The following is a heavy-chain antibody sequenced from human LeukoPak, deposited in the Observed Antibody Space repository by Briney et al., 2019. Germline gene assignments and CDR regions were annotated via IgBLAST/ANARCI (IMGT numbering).Heavy chain of an antibody. CDR2: INHSEST. J-gene: IGHJ6*02. CDR1: GGSFTGYY. Sequence: SETLSLTCAVYGGSFTGYYWSWIRQPPGKGLEWIGEINHSESTNYNPSLKSRVTISVDTSKNQFSLKLSSVTAADTAVYYCERIETAVTTSRNYYYYYGIDVWGQGTTVTVSS. D-gene: IGHD4-17*01. CDR3: ERIETAVTTSRNYYYYYGIDV. V-gene: IGHV4-34*01.